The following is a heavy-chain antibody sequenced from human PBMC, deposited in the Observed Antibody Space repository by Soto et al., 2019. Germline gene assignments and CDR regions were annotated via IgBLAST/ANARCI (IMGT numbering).Heavy chain of an antibody. CDR3: ARQFDYDTSGYYSAY. CDR2: IMPVFGRP. D-gene: IGHD3-22*01. Sequence: SVKVSCKASGGTFSKNTISWVRQAPGQGLEWMGGIMPVFGRPNYAQKFQGRVTITADKYTRTAYMELSRLKSDDTAVYYCARQFDYDTSGYYSAYWGQRTPVTVSS. J-gene: IGHJ4*02. CDR1: GGTFSKNT. V-gene: IGHV1-69*06.